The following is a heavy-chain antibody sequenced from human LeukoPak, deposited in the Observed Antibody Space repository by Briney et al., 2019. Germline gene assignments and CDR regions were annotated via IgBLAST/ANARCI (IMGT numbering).Heavy chain of an antibody. V-gene: IGHV1-69*05. CDR3: ARDEYQCYKGYYYYMDV. CDR2: LIPMFGTA. J-gene: IGHJ6*03. CDR1: GGSFNNCA. D-gene: IGHD2-2*02. Sequence: ASVKVSCKASGGSFNNCAITWVRLAPGQGLEWRGVLIPMFGTANYAQKFQGRVTISTDESTSTAYMELSSLRSEDTAVYYCARDEYQCYKGYYYYMDVWGKGTTVTVSS.